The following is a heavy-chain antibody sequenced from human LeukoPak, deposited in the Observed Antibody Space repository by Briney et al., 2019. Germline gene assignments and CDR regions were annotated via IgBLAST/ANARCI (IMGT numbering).Heavy chain of an antibody. CDR3: ARGGATRGRFEN. D-gene: IGHD1-26*01. CDR2: MKEDGSEI. J-gene: IGHJ4*02. Sequence: GGALRLSCAASGFPYDVQTMSWVRQAPGKGLDWVASMKEDGSEIYYVDSVKGRFTISRDNPKNSLYLQMNSLRAEDTAVYYCARGGATRGRFENWGQGALVTVSS. CDR1: GFPYDVQT. V-gene: IGHV3-7*01.